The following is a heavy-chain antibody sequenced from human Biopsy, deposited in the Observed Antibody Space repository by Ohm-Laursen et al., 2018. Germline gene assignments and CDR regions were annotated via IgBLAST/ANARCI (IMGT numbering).Heavy chain of an antibody. Sequence: TLSLTCAVSGDSISNDYWSWIRQSAGQGLEWIGRIHTSGSTNHNPSLKSRVTMSLDTSNKQFSLKLTSVTAADTAVYYCARTPGVAVAGRFFDLWGRGTLVTVSS. CDR3: ARTPGVAVAGRFFDL. V-gene: IGHV4-4*07. J-gene: IGHJ2*01. CDR1: GDSISNDY. D-gene: IGHD6-19*01. CDR2: IHTSGST.